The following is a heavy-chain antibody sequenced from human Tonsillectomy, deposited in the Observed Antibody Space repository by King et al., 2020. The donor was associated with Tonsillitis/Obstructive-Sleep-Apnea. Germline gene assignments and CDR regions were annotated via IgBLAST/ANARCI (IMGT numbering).Heavy chain of an antibody. V-gene: IGHV3-66*01. Sequence: VQLVESGGGLVQPGGSLRLSCAASGFTVSRNYMSWVCQAPGKGLEWGSGIYSGCSTYYADFVKGRFTISRENSKNTLYLQMNSLRAEDTAVYYCARGLGIQLGHPFDPWGHGTLVTVSS. CDR1: GFTVSRNY. J-gene: IGHJ5*02. CDR3: ARGLGIQLGHPFDP. D-gene: IGHD5-18*01. CDR2: IYSGCST.